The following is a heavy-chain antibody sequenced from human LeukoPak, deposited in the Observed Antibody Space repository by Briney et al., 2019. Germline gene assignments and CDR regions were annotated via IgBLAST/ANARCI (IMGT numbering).Heavy chain of an antibody. D-gene: IGHD3-10*01. CDR3: AGDVSSGAFDI. CDR2: IYSGGST. CDR1: GFTFSSYA. V-gene: IGHV3-66*01. J-gene: IGHJ3*02. Sequence: GGSLRLSCAASGFTFSSYAMSWVRQAPGKGLEWVSVIYSGGSTYYADSVKGRFTISRDNSKNTLYLQMNSLRAEDTAVYYCAGDVSSGAFDIWGQGTMVTVSS.